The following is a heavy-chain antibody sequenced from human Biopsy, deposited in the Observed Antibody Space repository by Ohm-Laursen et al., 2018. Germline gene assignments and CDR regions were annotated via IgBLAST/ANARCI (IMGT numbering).Heavy chain of an antibody. CDR3: VRDRVDDITKVRGIMTD. Sequence: SLRLSCTASGFNYSAYGMHWVRQAPDKGLAWGDPNWDDDSHQNYADSVKGRFTISRDNSKNSLYLHINTLRVEETAVYYCVRDRVDDITKVRGIMTDWGQGTLVIVSS. D-gene: IGHD3-10*01. V-gene: IGHV3-33*01. CDR2: NWDDDSHQ. J-gene: IGHJ4*02. CDR1: GFNYSAYG.